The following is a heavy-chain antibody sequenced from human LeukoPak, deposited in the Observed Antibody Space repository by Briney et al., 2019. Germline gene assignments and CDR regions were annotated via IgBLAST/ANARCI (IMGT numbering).Heavy chain of an antibody. Sequence: ASVNVSCKASGYTFTSYYMHWVRQAPGQGLEWMGIINPSGGSTSYAQKFQGRVTMTRDTSTSTVYMELSSLRSEDTAVYYCARDSGSLIVVVITTPGRSYGMDVWGQGTTVTVSS. CDR3: ARDSGSLIVVVITTPGRSYGMDV. J-gene: IGHJ6*02. D-gene: IGHD3-22*01. V-gene: IGHV1-46*01. CDR2: INPSGGST. CDR1: GYTFTSYY.